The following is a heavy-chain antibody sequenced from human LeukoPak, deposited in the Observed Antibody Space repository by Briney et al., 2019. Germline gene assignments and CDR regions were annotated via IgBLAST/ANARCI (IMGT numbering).Heavy chain of an antibody. V-gene: IGHV3-53*01. CDR2: IYSDGST. Sequence: AGGSLRLSCAASGFTVSSSYMSWVXXXXXXXLXXXXIIYSDGSTYYADSVXXRFTIXRDNSKNTLSLQMNSLRAEDTAVYYCARSSVVIAAAGSFDYWGQGTLVTVSS. D-gene: IGHD6-13*01. CDR3: ARSSVVIAAAGSFDY. CDR1: GFTVSSSY. J-gene: IGHJ4*02.